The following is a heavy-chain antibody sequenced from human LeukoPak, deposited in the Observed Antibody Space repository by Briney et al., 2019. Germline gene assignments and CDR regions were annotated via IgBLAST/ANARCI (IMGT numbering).Heavy chain of an antibody. CDR3: AKDHYGSGSYYFDY. J-gene: IGHJ4*02. V-gene: IGHV3-23*01. CDR2: ISGSGGST. Sequence: PGGSLRLSCAASGFTFSSYAMSSVRQAPGKGREWVSPISGSGGSTYYADSVKGRFTMSRDNSKNTLYLQMNSLRAEDTAVYYCAKDHYGSGSYYFDYWGQGTLVTVSS. D-gene: IGHD3-10*01. CDR1: GFTFSSYA.